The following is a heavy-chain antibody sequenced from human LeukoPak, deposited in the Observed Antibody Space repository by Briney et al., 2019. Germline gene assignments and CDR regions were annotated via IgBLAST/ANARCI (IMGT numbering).Heavy chain of an antibody. CDR1: GYTFTNYW. V-gene: IGHV5-51*01. CDR2: IYPSGSDT. J-gene: IGHJ4*02. CDR3: ARLLDGYNRIEY. D-gene: IGHD5-24*01. Sequence: GESLKISCKGSGYTFTNYWIGWVRQMPGKGLEWMGVIYPSGSDTRYSPSFQGQVTISADKSITTAYLQWSSLQASGTAMYYGARLLDGYNRIEYSGPGNLVTVSS.